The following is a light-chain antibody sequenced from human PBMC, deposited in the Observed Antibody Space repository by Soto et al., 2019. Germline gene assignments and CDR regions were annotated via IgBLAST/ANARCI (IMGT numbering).Light chain of an antibody. CDR3: SSYAGGKNFYV. J-gene: IGLJ1*01. CDR2: EVN. CDR1: SSDVGGYNY. V-gene: IGLV2-8*01. Sequence: QSALTQPPSASGSPGQSITISCTGTSSDVGGYNYVSWYQQHPGKAPKLMIYEVNKRPSGVPDRFSGSKSDNTASLTVSGLQAEDEADYHCSSYAGGKNFYVFGTGTKLTVL.